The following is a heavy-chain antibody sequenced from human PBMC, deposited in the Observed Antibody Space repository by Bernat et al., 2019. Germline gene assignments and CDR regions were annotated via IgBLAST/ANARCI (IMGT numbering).Heavy chain of an antibody. Sequence: EVQLVESGGGLVQPGGSLRLSCAASGFSFSSYGMNWVRQAPGKGLEWGPNIKEDGSENNYVDSVKGRFTISRDNAKNSLYLQMNSLRAEDTAVYYCARDRGWLQSDYWGQGTLVTVSS. D-gene: IGHD5-24*01. CDR1: GFSFSSYG. CDR3: ARDRGWLQSDY. V-gene: IGHV3-7*03. J-gene: IGHJ4*02. CDR2: IKEDGSEN.